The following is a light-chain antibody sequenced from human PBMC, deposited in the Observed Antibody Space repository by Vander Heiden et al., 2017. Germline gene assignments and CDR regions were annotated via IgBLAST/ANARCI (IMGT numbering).Light chain of an antibody. CDR1: SSNIGSNY. CDR2: SNN. CDR3: SAWDDSLGGREV. J-gene: IGLJ2*01. Sequence: GQRVPISCSGSSSNIGSNYVYWYQQLPGTAPKVLIYSNNQRPSGVPDRFSGSKSGTSASPAISGLRSEDEADYYWSAWDDSLGGREVFGGGTKLTVL. V-gene: IGLV1-47*02.